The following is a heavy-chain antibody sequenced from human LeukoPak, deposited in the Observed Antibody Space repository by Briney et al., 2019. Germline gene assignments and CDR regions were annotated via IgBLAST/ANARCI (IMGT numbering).Heavy chain of an antibody. CDR3: ARDGEYSSSSRVYYFDY. Sequence: GGSLRLSCAASGFTFSSYSMNWVRQAPGKGLEWVSSISRSSSYIYYADSVKGRFAISRDNAKNSLYLQMNSLRAEDTAVYYCARDGEYSSSSRVYYFDYWGQGTLVTVSS. V-gene: IGHV3-21*01. CDR2: ISRSSSYI. J-gene: IGHJ4*02. CDR1: GFTFSSYS. D-gene: IGHD6-6*01.